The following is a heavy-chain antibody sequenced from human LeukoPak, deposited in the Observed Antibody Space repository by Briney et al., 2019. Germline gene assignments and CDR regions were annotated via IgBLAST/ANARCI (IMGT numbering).Heavy chain of an antibody. V-gene: IGHV4-34*01. CDR2: INHSGST. CDR3: AKYRTSRRYYYGMDV. J-gene: IGHJ6*02. Sequence: PSETLSLTCAVYGGSFSGYYWSWIRQPPGKGLEWIGEINHSGSTNYNPSPKSRVTISVDTSKNQFSLKLSSVTAADTAVYYCAKYRTSRRYYYGMDVWGQGTTVTVSS. D-gene: IGHD6-6*01. CDR1: GGSFSGYY.